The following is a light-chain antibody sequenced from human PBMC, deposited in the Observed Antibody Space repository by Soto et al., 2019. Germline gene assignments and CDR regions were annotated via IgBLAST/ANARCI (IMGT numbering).Light chain of an antibody. CDR3: NSYSSTSTVV. J-gene: IGLJ2*01. CDR2: DVS. V-gene: IGLV2-14*01. CDR1: NSDIGAYNY. Sequence: QSALTQPASVSGSPGQSITISCTGTNSDIGAYNYVSWYQQHPGKVPKLMIYDVSNRPSGVSNRFSGSKSGNMASLTISGLQAEDEADYYCNSYSSTSTVVFGGGTKLTVL.